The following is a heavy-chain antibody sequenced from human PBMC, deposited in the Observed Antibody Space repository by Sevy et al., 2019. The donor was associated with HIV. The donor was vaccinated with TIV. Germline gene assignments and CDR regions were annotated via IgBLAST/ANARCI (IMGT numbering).Heavy chain of an antibody. D-gene: IGHD3-10*01. Sequence: GSLRLSCAASGFIFSTSPMHWVRQAPGKGLECVAILSYDDSDENYADSVKGRFTISRDNSKNTLYLQMNSLRTEYTAVYYCAKDDLGSIDYWGQGTLVTVSS. J-gene: IGHJ4*02. CDR2: LSYDDSDE. V-gene: IGHV3-30-3*02. CDR3: AKDDLGSIDY. CDR1: GFIFSTSP.